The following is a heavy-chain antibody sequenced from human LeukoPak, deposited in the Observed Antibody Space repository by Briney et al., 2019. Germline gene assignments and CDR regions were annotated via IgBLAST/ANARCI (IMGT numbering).Heavy chain of an antibody. D-gene: IGHD1-26*01. CDR2: ISYDGSNK. J-gene: IGHJ2*01. V-gene: IGHV3-30*03. CDR3: ARDYYEYWYFDL. CDR1: GFTFSSYG. Sequence: GGSLRLSCAASGFTFSSYGMHWVRQAPGKGLEWVAVISYDGSNKYYADSVKGRFTISRDNSKNTLYLQMNSLRAEDTAVYYCARDYYEYWYFDLWGRGTLVTVSS.